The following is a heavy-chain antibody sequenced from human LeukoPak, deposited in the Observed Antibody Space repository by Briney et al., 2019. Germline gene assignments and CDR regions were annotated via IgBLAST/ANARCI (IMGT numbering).Heavy chain of an antibody. V-gene: IGHV3-23*01. CDR3: AKFYSYGSDYFDY. CDR1: GFTFSSYG. CDR2: ISGSGGST. D-gene: IGHD5-18*01. J-gene: IGHJ4*02. Sequence: GGSLRLSCAASGFTFSSYGMSWVRQAPGKGLEWVSAISGSGGSTYYADSVKGRFTISRDNSKNTLYLQMNSLRAEDTAVYYCAKFYSYGSDYFDYWGQGTLVTVSS.